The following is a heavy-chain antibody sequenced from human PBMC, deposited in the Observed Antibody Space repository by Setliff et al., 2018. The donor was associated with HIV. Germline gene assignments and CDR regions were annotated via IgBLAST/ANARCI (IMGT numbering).Heavy chain of an antibody. CDR2: IIPIFGTA. CDR3: ARHRIAVAGTEDY. J-gene: IGHJ4*02. V-gene: IGHV1-69*05. Sequence: SVKVSCKASGGTFSSYAISWVRQAPGQGLEWMGGIIPIFGTANYAQKFQGRVTITTDESTSTAYMELRSLRSDDTAVYYCARHRIAVAGTEDYWGQGTLVTVSS. D-gene: IGHD6-19*01. CDR1: GGTFSSYA.